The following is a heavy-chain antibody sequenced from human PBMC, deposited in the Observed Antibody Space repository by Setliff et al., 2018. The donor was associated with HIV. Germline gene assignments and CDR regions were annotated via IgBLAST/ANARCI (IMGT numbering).Heavy chain of an antibody. CDR1: GFTFNNYA. D-gene: IGHD6-19*01. Sequence: GSLRLSCAASGFTFNNYAMNWVRQAPGKGLEWVSGLSGSGANTYYADSVKGRFTISRDNSKNTLHLQMNSLRAEDTAVYFCAKASEQWPSYSDSWGQGTLVTVSS. V-gene: IGHV3-23*01. J-gene: IGHJ4*02. CDR3: AKASEQWPSYSDS. CDR2: LSGSGANT.